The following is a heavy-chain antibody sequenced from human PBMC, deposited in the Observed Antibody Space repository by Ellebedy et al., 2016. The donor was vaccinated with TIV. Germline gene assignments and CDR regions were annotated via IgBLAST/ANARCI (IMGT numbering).Heavy chain of an antibody. J-gene: IGHJ5*02. V-gene: IGHV3-7*01. D-gene: IGHD7-27*01. CDR1: GFSFRSYW. Sequence: GGSLRLSCVASGFSFRSYWMSWVRQAPGKGLEWVANIYQDGSTQYYVDSVKGRFTISRDNAKNSLFLQMNRLRAEETAVYYCARDKVPTVTGAWFDPWGQGTLVTVSS. CDR2: IYQDGSTQ. CDR3: ARDKVPTVTGAWFDP.